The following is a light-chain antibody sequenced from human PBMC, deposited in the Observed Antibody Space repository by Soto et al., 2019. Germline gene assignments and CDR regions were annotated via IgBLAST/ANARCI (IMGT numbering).Light chain of an antibody. V-gene: IGKV1-5*03. CDR2: KAS. J-gene: IGKJ2*01. CDR1: QTISGW. Sequence: DIQMTQSPSTLSASVGDRVTITCRASQTISGWLAWYQQKPGKAPKLLIYKASSLQSAVPSRFSGSGSGTEFTLTISSLQTDDFATYYCQQYNSYPYTFGQGTKLEIK. CDR3: QQYNSYPYT.